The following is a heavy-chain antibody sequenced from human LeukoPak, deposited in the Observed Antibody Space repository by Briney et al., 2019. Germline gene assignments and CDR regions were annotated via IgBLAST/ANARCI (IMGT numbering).Heavy chain of an antibody. Sequence: SVKVSCKASGGTFSSYAISWVRQAPGQGLEWMGGIIPIFGTANYAQKFQGRVTITADKSASTAYMELSSLRSEDTAVYYCARSVSGSYKPFDYWGQGTLVTVSS. CDR2: IIPIFGTA. V-gene: IGHV1-69*06. D-gene: IGHD3-10*01. J-gene: IGHJ4*02. CDR3: ARSVSGSYKPFDY. CDR1: GGTFSSYA.